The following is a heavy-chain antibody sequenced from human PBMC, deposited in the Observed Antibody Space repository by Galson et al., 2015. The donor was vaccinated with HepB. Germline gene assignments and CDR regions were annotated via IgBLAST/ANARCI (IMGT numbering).Heavy chain of an antibody. V-gene: IGHV1-46*01. J-gene: IGHJ4*02. D-gene: IGHD3-3*01. CDR2: INPSGGST. CDR3: TIFGVVPPFDY. CDR1: GGTFSSYA. Sequence: SVKVSCKASGGTFSSYAISWVRQAPGQGLEWMGIINPSGGSTSYAQKFQGRVTMTRDTSTSTVYMELSSLRSEDTAVYYCTIFGVVPPFDYWGQGTLVTVSS.